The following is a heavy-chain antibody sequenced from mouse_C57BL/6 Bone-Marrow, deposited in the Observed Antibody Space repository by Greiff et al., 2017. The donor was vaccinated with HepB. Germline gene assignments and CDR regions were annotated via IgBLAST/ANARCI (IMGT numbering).Heavy chain of an antibody. Sequence: EVHLVESGGGLVQPGESLKLSCESNEYEFPSHDMSWVRKTPEKRLELVAAINSDGGSTYYPDTMERRFIISRDNTKKTLYLQMSSLRSEDTALYYCAPPYYYGSSPYAMDYWGQGTSVTVSS. V-gene: IGHV5-2*01. CDR3: APPYYYGSSPYAMDY. CDR2: INSDGGST. J-gene: IGHJ4*01. CDR1: EYEFPSHD. D-gene: IGHD1-1*01.